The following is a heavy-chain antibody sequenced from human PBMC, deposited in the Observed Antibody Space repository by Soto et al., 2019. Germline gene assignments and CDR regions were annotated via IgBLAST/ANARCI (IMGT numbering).Heavy chain of an antibody. CDR2: INHSGST. V-gene: IGHV4-34*01. Sequence: SETLSLTCAVYGGSFSGYYWSWIRQPPGKGLEWIGEINHSGSTNYNPSLKSRVTISVDTSKNQFSLKLSSVTAEDTAVYYCAKMGVPAASDAFDIWGQGTMVTVSS. CDR3: AKMGVPAASDAFDI. CDR1: GGSFSGYY. J-gene: IGHJ3*02. D-gene: IGHD2-2*01.